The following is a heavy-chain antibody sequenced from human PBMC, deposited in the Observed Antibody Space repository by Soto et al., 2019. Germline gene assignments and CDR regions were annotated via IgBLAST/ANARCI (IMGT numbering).Heavy chain of an antibody. V-gene: IGHV3-30*18. CDR3: VKPSRMMYTSAWFLGY. CDR1: GFTFTSYA. CDR2: ISHDGSSK. Sequence: PGGSLRLSCAASGFTFTSYAMHWVRQAPGKGLEWVAVISHDGSSKDSADSVKGRFTMSRDNSKNTIYLQMNILRPEDTAVYYCVKPSRMMYTSAWFLGYWGQGSLVTVSS. D-gene: IGHD6-19*01. J-gene: IGHJ4*02.